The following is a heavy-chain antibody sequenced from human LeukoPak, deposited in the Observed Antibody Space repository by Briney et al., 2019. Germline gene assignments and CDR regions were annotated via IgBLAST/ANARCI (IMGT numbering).Heavy chain of an antibody. J-gene: IGHJ4*02. Sequence: PGGSLRLSCAASGFTFSSYGMSWVRQAPGKGLEWVSYISSSSSTIFYADSVKGRFTISRDNAKNSLYLQIKSLRDEDTAVYYCVVENSVTVDYWGQGTLVTVSS. D-gene: IGHD1-20*01. CDR2: ISSSSSTI. V-gene: IGHV3-48*02. CDR1: GFTFSSYG. CDR3: VVENSVTVDY.